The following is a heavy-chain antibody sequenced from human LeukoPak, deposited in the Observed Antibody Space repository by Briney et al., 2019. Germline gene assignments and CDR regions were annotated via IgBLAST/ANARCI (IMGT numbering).Heavy chain of an antibody. CDR2: ISGSGGST. D-gene: IGHD6-19*01. J-gene: IGHJ4*02. Sequence: GGSLRLSCAASGFTFSSYAMSWVRQAPGKGLEWVSAISGSGGSTYYADSVKGRFTISRDNSKNMLYLQMNSLRAEDTAVYYCAKDSSGRHPSTDFDYWGQGTLVPVSS. V-gene: IGHV3-23*01. CDR3: AKDSSGRHPSTDFDY. CDR1: GFTFSSYA.